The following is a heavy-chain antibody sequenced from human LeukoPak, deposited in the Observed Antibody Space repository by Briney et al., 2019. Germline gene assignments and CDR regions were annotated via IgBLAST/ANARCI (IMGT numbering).Heavy chain of an antibody. Sequence: GRSVRLSRTASGLTFSSYWMKWVRHAPGRGLEWVARMKYEGRVKSYTDFVGGRLTISRDNTNNSLYLQTNSLRSEDTGVYYCARDFVLGQPRVALDPWGQGTPVTVSS. J-gene: IGHJ5*02. V-gene: IGHV3-7*01. D-gene: IGHD2-2*01. CDR2: MKYEGRVK. CDR3: ARDFVLGQPRVALDP. CDR1: GLTFSSYW.